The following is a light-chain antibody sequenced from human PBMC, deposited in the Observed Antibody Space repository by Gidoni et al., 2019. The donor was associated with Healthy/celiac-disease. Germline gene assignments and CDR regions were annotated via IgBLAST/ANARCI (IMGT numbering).Light chain of an antibody. CDR1: ALPKQY. CDR2: KDS. V-gene: IGLV3-25*03. CDR3: QSSDSSGTHVV. J-gene: IGLJ2*01. Sequence: SYELTQPPSVSVSPGQTARITCSGDALPKQYAYWSQQKPGQAPVLVIYKDSERPSGIPVRFSGSSSGTTVTLTISGVQAEDEADYYCQSSDSSGTHVVFGGGTKLTVL.